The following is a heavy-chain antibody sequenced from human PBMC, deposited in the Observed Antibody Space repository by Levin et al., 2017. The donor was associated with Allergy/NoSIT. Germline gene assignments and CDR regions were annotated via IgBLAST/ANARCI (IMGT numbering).Heavy chain of an antibody. Sequence: GGSLRLSCAASGFTFSSYGMHWVRQAPGKGLEWVAVISYDGSNKNYADSVKGRFTISRDNSKNTLYLQMNSLRAEDTAVYYCAKVIPEWLVTAGFDYWGQGTLVTVSS. CDR3: AKVIPEWLVTAGFDY. CDR2: ISYDGSNK. D-gene: IGHD6-19*01. CDR1: GFTFSSYG. V-gene: IGHV3-30*18. J-gene: IGHJ4*02.